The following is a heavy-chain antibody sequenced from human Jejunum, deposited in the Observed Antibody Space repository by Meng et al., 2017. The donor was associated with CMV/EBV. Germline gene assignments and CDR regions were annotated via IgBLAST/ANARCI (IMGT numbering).Heavy chain of an antibody. CDR3: AHRTFSGNYFDL. D-gene: IGHD1-26*01. V-gene: IGHV2-5*02. CDR2: VYWDDDK. J-gene: IGHJ4*02. Sequence: QITLKESGPTLVKPXXXXTXTCTFSGLSLSTSGVAVGWIRQPPGKALEWLAFVYWDDDKRYNPSLESRLTITKDTSKREVVLTMTNMDPVDTGTYYCAHRTFSGNYFDLWGQGTLVTVSS. CDR1: GLSLSTSGVA.